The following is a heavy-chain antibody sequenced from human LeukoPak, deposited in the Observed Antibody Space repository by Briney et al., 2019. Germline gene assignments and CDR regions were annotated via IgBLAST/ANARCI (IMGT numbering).Heavy chain of an antibody. CDR1: GGSISSYY. V-gene: IGHV4-59*01. CDR3: ARDGGYCSSTSCYGGWFDP. CDR2: IYYSGSS. Sequence: SETLSLTCTVSGGSISSYYWSWIRQPPGKGLEWIGYIYYSGSSNYNPSLKSRVTISVDPSKNQFSLKLSSVTAADPAVYYCARDGGYCSSTSCYGGWFDPWGQGTLVTVSS. J-gene: IGHJ5*02. D-gene: IGHD2-2*01.